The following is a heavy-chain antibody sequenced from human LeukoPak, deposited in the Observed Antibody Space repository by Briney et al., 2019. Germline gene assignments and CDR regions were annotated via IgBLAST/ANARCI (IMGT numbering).Heavy chain of an antibody. Sequence: SETLSLTCTVSGGSISSYYWSWIRQPPGKGLEGLGYIYYSGSTNYNPSLKSRVTISVDTSKNQFSLKLSSVTAADTAVYYCARDRKGLGSYYAVNYYYYGMDVWGQGTTVTVSS. CDR3: ARDRKGLGSYYAVNYYYYGMDV. CDR1: GGSISSYY. J-gene: IGHJ6*02. CDR2: IYYSGST. D-gene: IGHD1-26*01. V-gene: IGHV4-59*01.